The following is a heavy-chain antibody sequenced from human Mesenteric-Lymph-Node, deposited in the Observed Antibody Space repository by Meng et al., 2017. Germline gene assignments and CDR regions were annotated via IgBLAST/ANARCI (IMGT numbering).Heavy chain of an antibody. V-gene: IGHV4-59*01. Sequence: SETLSLTCTVSGGSISSYYWSWIRQPPGKGLEWIGYVYYSGHTDYNPSLKSRVSISIDTSKNQFSLKLSSVTAADTAVYYCARIILYSGSYYFDSWGQGALVTGLL. CDR3: ARIILYSGSYYFDS. CDR2: VYYSGHT. CDR1: GGSISSYY. D-gene: IGHD1-26*01. J-gene: IGHJ4*02.